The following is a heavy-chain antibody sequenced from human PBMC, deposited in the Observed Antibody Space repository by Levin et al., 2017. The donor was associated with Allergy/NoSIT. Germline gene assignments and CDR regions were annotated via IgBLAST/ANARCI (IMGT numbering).Heavy chain of an antibody. J-gene: IGHJ4*02. CDR3: AKVRWELGPIDY. V-gene: IGHV3-30*18. CDR2: ISHDGSNK. Sequence: LSLTCAASGFTFSSYGMHWVRQAPGKGLEWVAVISHDGSNKYYADSLKGRFSISRDNSKNTLYLQMNSLRDEDTAVYYCAKVRWELGPIDYWGQGTPVTVSS. CDR1: GFTFSSYG. D-gene: IGHD3-10*01.